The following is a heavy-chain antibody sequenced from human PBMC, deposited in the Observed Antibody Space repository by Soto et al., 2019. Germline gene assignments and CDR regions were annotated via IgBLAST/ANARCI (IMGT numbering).Heavy chain of an antibody. Sequence: SETLSLTCAVSGYSISSGDYWAWIRQSPGKGLEWIGSIYHAGSVYYNPSLNGRVALAMDTSKNHFSLKLTSVTAADTAVYYCARTFDYYGMDVWGQGTTVTVSS. CDR1: GYSISSGDY. CDR2: IYHAGSV. CDR3: ARTFDYYGMDV. V-gene: IGHV4-38-2*01. J-gene: IGHJ6*02.